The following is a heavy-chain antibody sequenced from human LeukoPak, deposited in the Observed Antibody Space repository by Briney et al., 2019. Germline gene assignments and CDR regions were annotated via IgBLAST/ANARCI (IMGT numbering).Heavy chain of an antibody. J-gene: IGHJ4*02. V-gene: IGHV3-74*01. D-gene: IGHD4-17*01. CDR3: VRAAYCDGRIDY. CDR2: INSDGSST. Sequence: GGSLRLSCAAAGFTFSNYWMHWVRQAPGNGLGWVSRINSDGSSTSYADSVKGRFTISRDNAKYTLYLQMNSLRAEDTAVYYCVRAAYCDGRIDYWGQGTLVTVSS. CDR1: GFTFSNYW.